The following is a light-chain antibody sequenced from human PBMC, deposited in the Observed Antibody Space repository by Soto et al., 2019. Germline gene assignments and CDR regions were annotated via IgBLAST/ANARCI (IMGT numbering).Light chain of an antibody. V-gene: IGKV1-27*01. J-gene: IGKJ5*01. CDR2: AAS. Sequence: DIQMTQSPSTLSASVGDKVTITCRASQSISTWLAWYQQKPGKVPKVLIYAASTLQPGVPSRFSGSGSGTDFTLTINSLQPDDIATYYCQNYDSAPITFGQGTRLEIK. CDR3: QNYDSAPIT. CDR1: QSISTW.